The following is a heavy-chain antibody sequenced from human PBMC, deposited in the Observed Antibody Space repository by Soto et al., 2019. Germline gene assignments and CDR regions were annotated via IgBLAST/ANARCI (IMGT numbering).Heavy chain of an antibody. CDR3: ARDTGKRFFSQYTPEYYFDY. J-gene: IGHJ4*02. D-gene: IGHD3-3*01. CDR1: GFTFSSYG. V-gene: IGHV3-33*01. CDR2: IWYDGSNK. Sequence: GGSLRLSCAASGFTFSSYGMHWVRQAPGKGLEWVAVIWYDGSNKYYADSVKGRFTISRDNSKNTLYLQMNSLRAEDTAVYYCARDTGKRFFSQYTPEYYFDYWGQGTLVTVSS.